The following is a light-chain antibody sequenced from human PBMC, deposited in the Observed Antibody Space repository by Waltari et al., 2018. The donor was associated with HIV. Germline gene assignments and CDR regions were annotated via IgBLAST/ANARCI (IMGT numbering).Light chain of an antibody. CDR1: QSVSSSY. CDR3: QQYGSSLRT. J-gene: IGKJ1*01. Sequence: EIVLTQSPGTLSLSPGERATLSCRASQSVSSSYLAWYQQKPGPAPRLLIYGASSKATGIPDRFSGSWSGTDFTLTISRLEPEDFAVYYCQQYGSSLRTFGQGTKVEIK. V-gene: IGKV3-20*01. CDR2: GAS.